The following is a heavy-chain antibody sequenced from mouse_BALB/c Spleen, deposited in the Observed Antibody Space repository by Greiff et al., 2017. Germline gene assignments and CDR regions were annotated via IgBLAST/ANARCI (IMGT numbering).Heavy chain of an antibody. CDR3: ERRGYDYDRAWFAY. Sequence: EVKLVESGGGLVQPGGSLKLSCAASGFTFSSYTMSWVRQTPEKRLEWVAYISTGGGSTYYTDTVKGRFTISRDNAKNTLYLQMSSLKSEDTAMYYCERRGYDYDRAWFAYWGQGTLVTVSA. V-gene: IGHV5-12-2*01. CDR2: ISTGGGST. D-gene: IGHD2-4*01. CDR1: GFTFSSYT. J-gene: IGHJ3*01.